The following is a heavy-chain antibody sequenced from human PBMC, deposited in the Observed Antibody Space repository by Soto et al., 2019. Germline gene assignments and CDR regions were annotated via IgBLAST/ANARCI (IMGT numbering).Heavy chain of an antibody. V-gene: IGHV1-18*01. J-gene: IGHJ4*02. Sequence: ASVKVSCKASGYSFTRNHISWVRQAPGQGLEWMGWISAYNGNTNYAQKLQGRVTVTTDTSTSTAYMELRSLGSDDTAVYYCARGGQPIDYWGQRTLVTVSS. CDR1: GYSFTRNH. CDR3: ARGGQPIDY. CDR2: ISAYNGNT.